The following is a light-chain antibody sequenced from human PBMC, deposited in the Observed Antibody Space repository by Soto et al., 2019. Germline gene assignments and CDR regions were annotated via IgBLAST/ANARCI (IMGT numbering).Light chain of an antibody. CDR3: HQFYSDTLT. CDR1: QGISSA. V-gene: IGKV1-13*02. J-gene: IGKJ4*01. CDR2: DAS. Sequence: AIQLTQSPSSLSASVGDRVTVTCRASQGISSALAWYQQEPGKAPKLLIYDASSLQSGVPSRFSGSGSGTDFTLTISSLQPEDSATYYCHQFYSDTLTFGGATKVDIK.